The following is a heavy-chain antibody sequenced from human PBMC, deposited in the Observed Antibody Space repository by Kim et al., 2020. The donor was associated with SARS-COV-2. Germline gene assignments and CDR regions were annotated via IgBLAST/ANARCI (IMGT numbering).Heavy chain of an antibody. V-gene: IGHV4-30-4*01. J-gene: IGHJ4*02. CDR2: IYYSGST. D-gene: IGHD3-10*01. CDR1: GGSISSGDYY. Sequence: SETLSLTCTVSGGSISSGDYYWSWIRQPPGKGLEWIGYIYYSGSTYYNPSLKSRVTISVDTSKNQFSLKLSSVTAADTAVYYCAGRDYYGSGSYYQDDYWGQGTLVTVSS. CDR3: AGRDYYGSGSYYQDDY.